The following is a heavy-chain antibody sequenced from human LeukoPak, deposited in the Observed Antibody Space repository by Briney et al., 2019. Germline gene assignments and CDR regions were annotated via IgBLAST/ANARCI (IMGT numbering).Heavy chain of an antibody. CDR2: ISAYNGNT. CDR1: GYTFTSYG. J-gene: IGHJ4*02. CDR3: ARVSPPFTYYYESSGYPDLYYFDY. Sequence: ASVKVSCKASGYTFTSYGISWVRQAPGQGLEWMGWISAYNGNTNYAQKLQGRVTMTTDTSTSTAYMELRSLRSDDTAVYYCARVSPPFTYYYESSGYPDLYYFDYWGQGTLVTVSS. V-gene: IGHV1-18*01. D-gene: IGHD3-22*01.